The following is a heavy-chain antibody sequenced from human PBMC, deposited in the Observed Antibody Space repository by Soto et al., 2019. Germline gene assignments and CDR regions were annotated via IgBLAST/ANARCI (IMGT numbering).Heavy chain of an antibody. CDR3: TCLWFGVH. D-gene: IGHD3-10*01. CDR1: GFTFNNAW. V-gene: IGHV3-15*07. CDR2: IKTKADGGTT. Sequence: EVQLVESGGGLVKPGGSLRLSCAASGFTFNNAWMHWVRLAPGKGLEWVGRIKTKADGGTTEYAAPVRGRFIISRDDSKNTLYLQMDSLKAEDTAMYYCTCLWFGVHGGQGTLVTVSS. J-gene: IGHJ4*02.